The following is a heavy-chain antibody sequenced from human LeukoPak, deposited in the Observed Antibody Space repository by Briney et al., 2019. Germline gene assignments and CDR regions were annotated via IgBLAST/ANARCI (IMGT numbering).Heavy chain of an antibody. CDR1: GGSISSGGYH. D-gene: IGHD3-10*01. V-gene: IGHV4-31*03. J-gene: IGHJ4*02. Sequence: TSETLSLTCTVSGGSISSGGYHWSWIRQHPGKGLEWIGYIYYSGSTYYNPSLKSRVTISVDTSKNQFSLKLSSVTAADTAVYYCASYYGSDTFDYWGQGTLVTVSS. CDR2: IYYSGST. CDR3: ASYYGSDTFDY.